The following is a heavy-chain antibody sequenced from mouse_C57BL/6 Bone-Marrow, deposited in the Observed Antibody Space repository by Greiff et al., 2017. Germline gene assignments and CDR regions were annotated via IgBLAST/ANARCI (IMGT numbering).Heavy chain of an antibody. D-gene: IGHD3-2*02. Sequence: QVQLKQPGAELVRPGTSVKLSCKASGYTFTSYWMHWVKQRPGQGLEWIGVIDPSDSYTNYNQKFKGKATLTVDTSSSTAYMQLSSLTSEDSAVYYCARYRQLRLAWFAYWGQGTLVTVAA. J-gene: IGHJ3*01. CDR3: ARYRQLRLAWFAY. CDR1: GYTFTSYW. V-gene: IGHV1-59*01. CDR2: IDPSDSYT.